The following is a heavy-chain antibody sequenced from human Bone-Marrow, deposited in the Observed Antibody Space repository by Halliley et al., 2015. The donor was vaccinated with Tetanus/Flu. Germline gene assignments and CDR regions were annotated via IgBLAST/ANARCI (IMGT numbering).Heavy chain of an antibody. Sequence: LDWVANINYDGSEINYVDSVRGRFTISRDNTQNSLYLQLNSLRGDDTAVYYCAREGAGLDCWGQGTLVTVSS. J-gene: IGHJ4*02. CDR3: AREGAGLDC. V-gene: IGHV3-7*04. CDR2: INYDGSEI.